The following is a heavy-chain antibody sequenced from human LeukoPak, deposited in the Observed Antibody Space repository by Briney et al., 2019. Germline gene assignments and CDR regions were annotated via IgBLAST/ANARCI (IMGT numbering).Heavy chain of an antibody. CDR1: GFTFSSYG. CDR3: AKDQGYSDAFDI. CDR2: IRYDGSNK. V-gene: IGHV3-30*02. Sequence: GGSLRLSCAASGFTFSSYGMHWVRQAPGKGLEWVAFIRYDGSNKYYADSVKGRFTISRDNSKNTLYLQMNSLRAEDTAVYYCAKDQGYSDAFDIWGQGTMVTVSS. J-gene: IGHJ3*02. D-gene: IGHD2-15*01.